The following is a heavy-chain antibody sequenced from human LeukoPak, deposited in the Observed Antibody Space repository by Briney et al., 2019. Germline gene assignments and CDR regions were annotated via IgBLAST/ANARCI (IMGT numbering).Heavy chain of an antibody. CDR3: ARDLSDPDGSGSYSLDY. V-gene: IGHV1-69*04. D-gene: IGHD3-10*01. CDR2: IIPILGIA. CDR1: GGTFSSYA. Sequence: GASVKVSCKASGGTFSSYAISWVRQAPGLGLEWMGRIIPILGIANYAQKFQGRVTITADKSTSTAYMELSSLRSEDTAVYYCARDLSDPDGSGSYSLDYWGQGTLVTVSS. J-gene: IGHJ4*02.